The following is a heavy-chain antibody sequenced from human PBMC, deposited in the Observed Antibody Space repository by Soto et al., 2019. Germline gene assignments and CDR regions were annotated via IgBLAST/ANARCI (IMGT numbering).Heavy chain of an antibody. CDR1: GFMFSAYW. V-gene: IGHV3-7*01. CDR3: VRDDWQRFVH. J-gene: IGHJ4*02. CDR2: ISGGASDK. D-gene: IGHD2-21*01. Sequence: EVQLVDSGGGLVQPGGSLRLSCEASGFMFSAYWMSWVRQDPRKGLEWVATISGGASDKFYVDSVKGRVTISRDDAKNSLYLQMNSLRDEDTAVYYCVRDDWQRFVHWGQGALVTVSS.